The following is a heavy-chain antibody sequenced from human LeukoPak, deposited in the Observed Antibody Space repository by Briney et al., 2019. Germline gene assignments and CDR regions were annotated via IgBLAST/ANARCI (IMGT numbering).Heavy chain of an antibody. CDR1: GYSFSGYY. D-gene: IGHD6-6*01. CDR3: ARKSTARATSEFDY. CDR2: INPNSGGT. J-gene: IGHJ4*02. V-gene: IGHV1-2*06. Sequence: EASVTVSCKASGYSFSGYYINWVRQAPGQGLEWMGHINPNSGGTNYAQKFQGRVTMTRDTSISTAYMELSRLTSDDTAVYYCARKSTARATSEFDYWGQGTLATVSS.